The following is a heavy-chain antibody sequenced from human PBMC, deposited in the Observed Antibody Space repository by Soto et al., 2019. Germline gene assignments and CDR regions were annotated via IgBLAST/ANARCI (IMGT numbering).Heavy chain of an antibody. CDR3: ARDYGDYSFFFDY. CDR1: GGTMTAYQ. V-gene: IGHV4-59*01. Sequence: SGTPSLNRPVSGGTMTAYQWSWIRQPPGKGLEWIGGYSGFTDYNPSLESRATISVDHSKNQFSLTLRSVTAADTAVYYCARDYGDYSFFFDYWGQGALVTVS. CDR2: YSGFT. D-gene: IGHD4-17*01. J-gene: IGHJ4*02.